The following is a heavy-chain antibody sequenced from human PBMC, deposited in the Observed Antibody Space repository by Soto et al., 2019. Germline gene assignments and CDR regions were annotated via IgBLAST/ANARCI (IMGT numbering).Heavy chain of an antibody. J-gene: IGHJ4*02. Sequence: PSETLSLTCTVSGGSVSSGSYYWSWIRQPPGKGLEWIGYIYYSGSTNYNPSLKSRVTISVDTSKNQFSLKLSSVTAADTAVYYCARGTRTMIVVGPFDYWGQGTLVTVSS. D-gene: IGHD3-22*01. CDR1: GGSVSSGSYY. CDR3: ARGTRTMIVVGPFDY. CDR2: IYYSGST. V-gene: IGHV4-61*01.